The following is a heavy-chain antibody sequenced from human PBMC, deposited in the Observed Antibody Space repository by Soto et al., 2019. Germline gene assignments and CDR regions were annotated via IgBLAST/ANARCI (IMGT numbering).Heavy chain of an antibody. CDR2: ISGSGGST. D-gene: IGHD3-10*01. CDR1: GFTFSSYA. CDR3: AKDRITMVRGVNLNAFDI. J-gene: IGHJ3*02. Sequence: GGSLRLSCAASGFTFSSYAMSWVRQAPGKGLEWVSAISGSGGSTYYADSVKGRFTISRDNSKNTLYLQMNSLRAEDTAVYYCAKDRITMVRGVNLNAFDIWGQGTMVTVSS. V-gene: IGHV3-23*01.